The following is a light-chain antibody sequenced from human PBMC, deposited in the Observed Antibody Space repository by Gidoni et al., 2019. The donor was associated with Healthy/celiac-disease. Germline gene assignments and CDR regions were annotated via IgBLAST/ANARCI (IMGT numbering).Light chain of an antibody. Sequence: EIVLTPSPGTLSLSPGERATLSCRASQSVSSSYLAWYQQKPGQAPRLLIYGASSRATGIPDRFSGSGSGTDFTLTISRREPEDFAVYYCQQYGSSPFTFXPXTKVDIK. CDR3: QQYGSSPFT. V-gene: IGKV3-20*01. CDR1: QSVSSSY. CDR2: GAS. J-gene: IGKJ3*01.